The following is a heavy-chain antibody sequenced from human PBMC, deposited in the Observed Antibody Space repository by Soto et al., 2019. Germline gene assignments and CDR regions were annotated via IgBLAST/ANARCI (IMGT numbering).Heavy chain of an antibody. CDR3: ARLGRGLDY. CDR1: GFTFSSYS. D-gene: IGHD3-16*01. V-gene: IGHV3-48*02. J-gene: IGHJ4*02. Sequence: PGGSLRLSCAASGFTFSSYSMNWVRQAPGKGLEWVSYISSSSSTIYYADSVRGRFTISRDNAKNSLYLRMNSLRDEDTAVYYCARLGRGLDYWGQGTLVTVSS. CDR2: ISSSSSTI.